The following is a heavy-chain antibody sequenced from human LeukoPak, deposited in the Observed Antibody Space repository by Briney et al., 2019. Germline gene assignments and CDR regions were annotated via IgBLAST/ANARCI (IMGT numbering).Heavy chain of an antibody. D-gene: IGHD3-22*01. Sequence: GGSLRLSCVASGFSISVYTMSWVRQAPGKGLEWISAVSASGDKTYYADSVKGRFTVSRDNSKDTLYLHMNSLRAEDTALYYCARDIHDSSGYYYDYWGQGTLVTVSS. J-gene: IGHJ4*02. V-gene: IGHV3-23*01. CDR1: GFSISVYT. CDR3: ARDIHDSSGYYYDY. CDR2: VSASGDKT.